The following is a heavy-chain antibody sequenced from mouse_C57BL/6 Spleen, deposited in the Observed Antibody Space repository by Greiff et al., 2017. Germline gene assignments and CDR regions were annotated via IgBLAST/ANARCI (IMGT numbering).Heavy chain of an antibody. CDR3: ASYYYCSSDFDY. Sequence: QVQLQQPGAELVRPGSSVKLSCKASGYTFTSYWMHWVKQRPIQGLEWIGNIDPSDSETHYNQKFKDKATLTVDKSSSTAYMQLSGLTSEDSAVYCSASYYYCSSDFDYWGQGTTLTVSS. J-gene: IGHJ2*01. V-gene: IGHV1-52*01. CDR1: GYTFTSYW. CDR2: IDPSDSET. D-gene: IGHD1-1*01.